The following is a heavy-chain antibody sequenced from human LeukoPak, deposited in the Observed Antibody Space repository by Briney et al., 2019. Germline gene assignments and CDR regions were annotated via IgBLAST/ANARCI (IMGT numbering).Heavy chain of an antibody. J-gene: IGHJ6*02. V-gene: IGHV4-34*01. CDR3: ARGERMKGGPACSYGLDV. D-gene: IGHD2/OR15-2a*01. CDR2: INHSGST. Sequence: SQTLSLTCAVDGGSLSGYYWSWISQPPGKGLEWNGEINHSGSTNYNPSLKSRVTLSVDTSKNQFSLKLSSVTAADTAVYYCARGERMKGGPACSYGLDVWGQGTTVTVSS. CDR1: GGSLSGYY.